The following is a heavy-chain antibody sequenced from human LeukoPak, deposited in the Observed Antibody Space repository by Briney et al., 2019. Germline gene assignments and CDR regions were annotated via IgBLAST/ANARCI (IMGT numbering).Heavy chain of an antibody. CDR2: IYYSGTT. D-gene: IGHD1-1*01. Sequence: PSETLSLTCTVSGGSISSYYWSWIRQPPGKGLEWIGYIYYSGTTNYNTSLKSRVTISVDTSKNQFSLKLTSVTAADTAVYYCARVSWFPGTSYYYMDVWGKGTTVTVSS. V-gene: IGHV4-59*01. CDR1: GGSISSYY. J-gene: IGHJ6*03. CDR3: ARVSWFPGTSYYYMDV.